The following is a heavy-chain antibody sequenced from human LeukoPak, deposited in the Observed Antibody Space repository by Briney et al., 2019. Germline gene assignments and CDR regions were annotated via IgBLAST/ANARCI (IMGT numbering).Heavy chain of an antibody. CDR2: ISSSGSTI. V-gene: IGHV3-11*01. D-gene: IGHD2-15*01. Sequence: PGGSLRLSCAASGFTFSDYYMSWIRQAPGKGLEWVSYISSSGSTIYYADSVKGRFTISRDNAKNSLYLQMNSLRAEDTAVYYCARDLECIFCRDVFDIWGQGTMVTVSS. CDR3: ARDLECIFCRDVFDI. CDR1: GFTFSDYY. J-gene: IGHJ3*02.